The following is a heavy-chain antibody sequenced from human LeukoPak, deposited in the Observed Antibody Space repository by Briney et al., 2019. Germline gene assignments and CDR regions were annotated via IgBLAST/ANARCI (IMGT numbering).Heavy chain of an antibody. CDR3: ASARIAAGLNWFDA. Sequence: ASVKISCKVSGYTYTHYYMHWVQQAPGKGLEWMGLVDPEDGETIYAEKFQGRVTITADTSTDTAYMELSSLRSEDTAVYYCASARIAAGLNWFDAWGQGTLVTVSS. CDR2: VDPEDGET. V-gene: IGHV1-69-2*01. D-gene: IGHD6-13*01. CDR1: GYTYTHYY. J-gene: IGHJ5*02.